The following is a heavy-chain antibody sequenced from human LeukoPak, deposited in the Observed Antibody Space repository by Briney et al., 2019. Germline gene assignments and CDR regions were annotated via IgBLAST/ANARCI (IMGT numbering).Heavy chain of an antibody. CDR1: GGSISSYY. CDR2: IYYSGST. CDR3: ARGGDGYNYIHYYYYMDV. Sequence: SETLSLTCTVSGGSISSYYWSWIRQPPGKGLEWIGYIYYSGSTNYNPSLKSRVTISVDTSKNQFSLKLSSVTADDTAVYYCARGGDGYNYIHYYYYMDVWGKGTTVTVSS. V-gene: IGHV4-59*01. J-gene: IGHJ6*03. D-gene: IGHD5-24*01.